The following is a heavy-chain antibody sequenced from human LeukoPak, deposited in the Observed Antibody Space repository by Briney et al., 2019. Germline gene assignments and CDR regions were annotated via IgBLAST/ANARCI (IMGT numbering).Heavy chain of an antibody. D-gene: IGHD3-10*02. CDR3: ARNVYNFDY. V-gene: IGHV3-30-3*01. CDR2: ISYDGSNK. J-gene: IGHJ4*02. Sequence: PGRSLRLSCAASGFTFSSYAMHWVRQAPGKGLEWVAVISYDGSNKYYTDSVKGRFTISRDNSKNTLYLQMNSLRAEDTAVYYCARNVYNFDYWGQGTLVTVSS. CDR1: GFTFSSYA.